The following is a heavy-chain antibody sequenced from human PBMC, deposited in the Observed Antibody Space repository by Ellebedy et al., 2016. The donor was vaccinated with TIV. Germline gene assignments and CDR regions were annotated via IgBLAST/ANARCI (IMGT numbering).Heavy chain of an antibody. J-gene: IGHJ4*02. V-gene: IGHV3-9*01. Sequence: SCKVSGYSLTELAMHWVRQAPGKGLEWVSGISWNSGSIGYADSVKGRFTISRDNAKNSLYLQMNSLRAEDTALYYCAKDISSGWYYFDYWGQGTLVTVSS. CDR3: AKDISSGWYYFDY. D-gene: IGHD6-19*01. CDR1: GYSLTELA. CDR2: ISWNSGSI.